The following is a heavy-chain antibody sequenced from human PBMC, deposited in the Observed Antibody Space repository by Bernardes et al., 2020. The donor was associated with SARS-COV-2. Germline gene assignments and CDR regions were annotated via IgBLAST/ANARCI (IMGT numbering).Heavy chain of an antibody. J-gene: IGHJ5*02. Sequence: ASVKDSCKASGYTFTGYYMHWVRQAPGQGLEWMGWINPNSGGTNYAQKFQGRVTMTRDTSISTAYMELSRLRSDDTAVYYCARETVVVTASFNWFDPWGQGTLVTGSS. D-gene: IGHD2-21*02. CDR1: GYTFTGYY. V-gene: IGHV1-2*02. CDR2: INPNSGGT. CDR3: ARETVVVTASFNWFDP.